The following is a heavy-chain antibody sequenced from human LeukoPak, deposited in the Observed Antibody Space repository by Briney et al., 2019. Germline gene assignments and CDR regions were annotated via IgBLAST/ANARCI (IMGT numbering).Heavy chain of an antibody. Sequence: SETLSLTCAVYGGSFSGYYWNWIRQPPGKGLEWIGEINHSGTTNYNPSLKGRVTLSVDTSKNQFSLKLTSVTAADTAVYYCARDELGVSYWGQGTLVIVSS. CDR1: GGSFSGYY. D-gene: IGHD1-26*01. CDR3: ARDELGVSY. CDR2: INHSGTT. J-gene: IGHJ4*02. V-gene: IGHV4-34*01.